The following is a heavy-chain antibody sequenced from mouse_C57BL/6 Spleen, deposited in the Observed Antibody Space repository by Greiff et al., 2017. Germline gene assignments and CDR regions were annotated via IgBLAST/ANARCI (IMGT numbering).Heavy chain of an antibody. CDR1: GYTFTDSN. J-gene: IGHJ1*03. CDR2: INPNNGGT. Sequence: VQLQQSGPELVKPGASVKMSCKASGYTFTDSNMHWVKQSHGKSLEWIGYINPNNGGTSYNQKFKGKATLTVNKSSSTAYMELRSLTSEDSAVYYCAREDEYDRYFDVWGTGTTVTVSS. V-gene: IGHV1-22*01. D-gene: IGHD2-4*01. CDR3: AREDEYDRYFDV.